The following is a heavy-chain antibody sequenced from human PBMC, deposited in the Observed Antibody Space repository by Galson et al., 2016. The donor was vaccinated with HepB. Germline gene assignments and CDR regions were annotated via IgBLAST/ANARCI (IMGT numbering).Heavy chain of an antibody. D-gene: IGHD6-13*01. J-gene: IGHJ4*02. CDR2: INHRGGT. CDR3: ARGFPRRRQQPLPSTAYDY. CDR1: GGSFIGHY. Sequence: ETLSLTCAVYGGSFIGHYWIWIRQTPGKGLEWIGEINHRGGTNYNPSLKSRVTISVDTSKNQFSLKLSSVTAADTAVYYCARGFPRRRQQPLPSTAYDYWGQGTLVTVSS. V-gene: IGHV4-34*01.